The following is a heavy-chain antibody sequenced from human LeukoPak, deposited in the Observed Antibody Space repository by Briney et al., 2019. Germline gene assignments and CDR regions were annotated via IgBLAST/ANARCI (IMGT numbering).Heavy chain of an antibody. CDR1: GGSISSGGYY. D-gene: IGHD3-22*01. J-gene: IGHJ4*02. CDR3: ARADSGYDSSGYALDY. CDR2: IYYSGST. V-gene: IGHV4-31*03. Sequence: SETLSLTCTVSGGSISSGGYYWSWIRQHPGKGLEWIGYIYYSGSTYYNPSLKSRVTISVDTSKNQFSLKLSSVTAADTAVYYCARADSGYDSSGYALDYWGQGTLVTPSS.